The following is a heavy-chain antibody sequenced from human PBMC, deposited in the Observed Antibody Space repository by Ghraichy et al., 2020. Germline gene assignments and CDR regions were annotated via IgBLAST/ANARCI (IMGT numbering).Heavy chain of an antibody. CDR2: ISGSGITT. J-gene: IGHJ4*02. CDR1: TLIFNNYA. V-gene: IGHV3-23*01. D-gene: IGHD3-16*01. Sequence: GESLNISCAASTLIFNNYAMTWVRQAPGKGLEWVSGISGSGITTYYAGSVKGRFTISRDNSNNTLYLQMNSLRAEDTAVCYCARDLTFPGAADYWGQGTLVTVSS. CDR3: ARDLTFPGAADY.